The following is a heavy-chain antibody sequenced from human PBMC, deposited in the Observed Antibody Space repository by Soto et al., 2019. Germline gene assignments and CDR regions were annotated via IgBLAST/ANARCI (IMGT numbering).Heavy chain of an antibody. CDR2: MNPNSGNT. Sequence: QVQLVQFGAEVKKPGASVKVSCKASGYAYTSYAINWVRQATGQGLEWMGWMNPNSGNTGYAQKFQGRVTMTRNTSISTAYMELSSLRSEDTAVYHCAREKAGPLDYWGQGTLVTVSS. CDR3: AREKAGPLDY. J-gene: IGHJ4*02. CDR1: GYAYTSYA. V-gene: IGHV1-8*01. D-gene: IGHD6-19*01.